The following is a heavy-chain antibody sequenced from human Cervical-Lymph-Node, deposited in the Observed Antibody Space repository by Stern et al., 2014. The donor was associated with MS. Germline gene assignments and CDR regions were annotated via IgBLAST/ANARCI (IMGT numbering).Heavy chain of an antibody. D-gene: IGHD1-26*01. CDR2: VYYNGDT. Sequence: QVQLQESGPGLVKPSESLSLTCTVSGGSIRADYWNWVLPPPGKGLEWMGYVYYNGDTNYTPSLKSRVTISVNTSKNQFSLRLTSVTAADTAVYYCAKGVGWTPDSWGQGTLVTVSS. CDR1: GGSIRADY. J-gene: IGHJ4*02. CDR3: AKGVGWTPDS. V-gene: IGHV4-59*12.